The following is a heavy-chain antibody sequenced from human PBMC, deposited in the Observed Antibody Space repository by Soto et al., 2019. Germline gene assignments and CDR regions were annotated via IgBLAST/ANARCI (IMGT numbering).Heavy chain of an antibody. CDR3: AASIFYYGMDV. CDR2: IYPGDSDT. Sequence: GESLKISCYGSGYTFTNYCIGLVLPMPGKGLEWMGIIYPGDSDTKYNPSFQCQVTISADKSITTTYLRWTSIKASDTAIHYCAASIFYYGMDVWGQGTTVTAP. CDR1: GYTFTNYC. J-gene: IGHJ6*02. V-gene: IGHV5-51*01.